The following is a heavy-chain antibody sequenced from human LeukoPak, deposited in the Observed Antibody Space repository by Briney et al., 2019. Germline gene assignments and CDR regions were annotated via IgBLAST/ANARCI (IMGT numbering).Heavy chain of an antibody. V-gene: IGHV4-30-2*01. CDR1: GGSISSGGYS. CDR3: ARGIQEDYYDSSGYYYSWFDP. D-gene: IGHD3-22*01. CDR2: LYHSGST. Sequence: SQTLSLTCAVSGGSISSGGYSWSWIRQPPGKGLEWIGYLYHSGSTYYNPSLKSRVTISVDRSKYQFSLKLSSVTAADTAVYYCARGIQEDYYDSSGYYYSWFDPWAQGTLVTVSS. J-gene: IGHJ5*02.